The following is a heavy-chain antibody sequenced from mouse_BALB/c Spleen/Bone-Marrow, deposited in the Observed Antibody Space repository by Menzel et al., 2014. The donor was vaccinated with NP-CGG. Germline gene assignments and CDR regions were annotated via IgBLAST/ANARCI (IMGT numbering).Heavy chain of an antibody. CDR2: ISTGGTYT. D-gene: IGHD2-10*02. Sequence: EVKLVESGGGLVKPGGSLKLSCSASGFTFSSSIMSWVRQTPEKRLEWVATISTGGTYTYYPDSVEGRFTISRDNAKNTLYLQMSSLKSEDTAMYYCSRGYGNCFDYWGQGTTLTVSS. J-gene: IGHJ2*01. V-gene: IGHV5-6-4*01. CDR3: SRGYGNCFDY. CDR1: GFTFSSSI.